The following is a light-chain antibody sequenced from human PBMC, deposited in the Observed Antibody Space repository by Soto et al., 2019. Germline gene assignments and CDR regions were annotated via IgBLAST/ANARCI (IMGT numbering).Light chain of an antibody. V-gene: IGLV3-21*02. CDR1: DIGGKS. CDR3: QVWDSSGDHYV. Sequence: SYELTQPPSVSVAPGQTARITCGGNDIGGKSVHWYQQRPGQAPVLVVYDDRDRPSGIPERFSGSNSGNTATLTISRVEAGDEADYYCQVWDSSGDHYVFGSGTKVTVL. CDR2: DDR. J-gene: IGLJ1*01.